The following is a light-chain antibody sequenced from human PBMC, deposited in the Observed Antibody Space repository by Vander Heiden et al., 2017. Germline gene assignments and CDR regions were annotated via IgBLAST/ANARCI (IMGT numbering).Light chain of an antibody. CDR3: QQYNSIPLT. J-gene: IGKJ4*01. CDR1: QSVLDRSNNKNY. Sequence: DIVMTQSPDSLAVSLGERATINCQSSQSVLDRSNNKNYLAWYQQKPGQPPRLLIYWASTRESGVPDRFSGSGSGTDFTLTISSLQAEDVAVYYCQQYNSIPLTFGVGTKVEIK. V-gene: IGKV4-1*01. CDR2: WAS.